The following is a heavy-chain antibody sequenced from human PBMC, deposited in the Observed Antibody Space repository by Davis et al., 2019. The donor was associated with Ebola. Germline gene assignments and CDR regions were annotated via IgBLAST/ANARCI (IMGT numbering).Heavy chain of an antibody. D-gene: IGHD2-15*01. J-gene: IGHJ5*02. Sequence: GSPLKISCAASEFTFTTYVMHWVRQAPGKGLEWVAVISYDGDNSYYADSVKGRFTISRENSKNTLYLQMNSLRTEDTAVYTCARGGSFDPWGQGTLVIVSS. CDR2: ISYDGDNS. V-gene: IGHV3-30-3*01. CDR3: ARGGSFDP. CDR1: EFTFTTYV.